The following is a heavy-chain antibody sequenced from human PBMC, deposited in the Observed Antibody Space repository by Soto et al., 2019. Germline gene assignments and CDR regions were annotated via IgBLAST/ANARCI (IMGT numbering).Heavy chain of an antibody. D-gene: IGHD6-6*01. V-gene: IGHV1-2*02. CDR3: AKDLTRQLAYWLDP. J-gene: IGHJ5*02. CDR1: GFSFTVYY. Sequence: ASVKVSCKASGFSFTVYYIHWLRQAPGQGLEWMGWINAHSGGTEYAQKFQGRVTLTRDTSIATAYLTLTSLTSDDTALYYCAKDLTRQLAYWLDPWGQGTHVTVS. CDR2: INAHSGGT.